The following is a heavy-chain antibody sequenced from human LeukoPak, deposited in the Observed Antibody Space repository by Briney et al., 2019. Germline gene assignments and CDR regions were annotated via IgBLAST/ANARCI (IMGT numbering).Heavy chain of an antibody. CDR2: ISSSSSYI. CDR1: GFTFSSYS. CDR3: ARDGGLQGYSSSWPRKGDYYYYGMDV. V-gene: IGHV3-21*01. J-gene: IGHJ6*02. D-gene: IGHD6-13*01. Sequence: GGSLRLSCAASGFTFSSYSMNWVRQAPGKGLEWVSSISSSSSYIYYADSVKGRFTISRDNAKNSLYLQMNSLRAEDTAVYYCARDGGLQGYSSSWPRKGDYYYYGMDVWGQGTTVTVSS.